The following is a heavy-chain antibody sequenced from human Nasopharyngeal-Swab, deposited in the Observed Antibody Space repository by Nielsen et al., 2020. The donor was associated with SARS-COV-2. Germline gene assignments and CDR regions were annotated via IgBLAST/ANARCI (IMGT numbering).Heavy chain of an antibody. CDR1: GYTFTSYY. J-gene: IGHJ4*02. Sequence: ASVKVSCKASGYTFTSYYMHWVRQAPGQGLEWMGIINPIGGSTSYAQKFQGRITMTRDTSTSTVYMGLSSLRSEDTAVYYCAGRLTGYYPLDYWGQGTLVTVSS. CDR2: INPIGGST. CDR3: AGRLTGYYPLDY. D-gene: IGHD3-9*01. V-gene: IGHV1-46*01.